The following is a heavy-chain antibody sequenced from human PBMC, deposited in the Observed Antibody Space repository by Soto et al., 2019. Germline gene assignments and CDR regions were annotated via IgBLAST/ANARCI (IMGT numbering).Heavy chain of an antibody. CDR2: INHSGST. D-gene: IGHD3-16*02. Sequence: SETLSLTCAVYGGSFSGYYWSWIRQPPGKGLEWIGEINHSGSTNYNPSLKSRVTISVDTSKNQFSLKLSSVTAADTAVYYCARVRDYVWGSYRYFFDYWGQGTLVTVS. V-gene: IGHV4-34*01. J-gene: IGHJ4*02. CDR1: GGSFSGYY. CDR3: ARVRDYVWGSYRYFFDY.